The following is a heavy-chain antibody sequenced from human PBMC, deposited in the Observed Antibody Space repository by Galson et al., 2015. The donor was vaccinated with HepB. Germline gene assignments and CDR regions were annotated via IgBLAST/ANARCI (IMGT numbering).Heavy chain of an antibody. CDR2: ISSSSSTI. Sequence: SLRLSCAASGFTFSSYSMNWVRQAPGKGLEWVSYISSSSSTIYYADSVKGRFTISRDNAKNSLYLQMNSLRDEDTAVYYCARETNGRYYDILTGSYGMDVWGQGTTVTVSS. J-gene: IGHJ6*02. CDR3: ARETNGRYYDILTGSYGMDV. D-gene: IGHD3-9*01. CDR1: GFTFSSYS. V-gene: IGHV3-48*02.